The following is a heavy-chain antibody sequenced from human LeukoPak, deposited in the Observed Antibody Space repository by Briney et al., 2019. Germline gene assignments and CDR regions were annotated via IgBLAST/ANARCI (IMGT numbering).Heavy chain of an antibody. V-gene: IGHV5-51*01. Sequence: GESLKISCKGSGYSFTSYWIGWVRQMPGKGLEWMGIIYPGDSDTRYSPFFQGQVTISADKSISTAYLQWSSLKASDTAMYYCARCTKYCSSTTWFDPWGQGTLVTVSS. J-gene: IGHJ5*02. CDR1: GYSFTSYW. D-gene: IGHD2/OR15-2a*01. CDR3: ARCTKYCSSTTWFDP. CDR2: IYPGDSDT.